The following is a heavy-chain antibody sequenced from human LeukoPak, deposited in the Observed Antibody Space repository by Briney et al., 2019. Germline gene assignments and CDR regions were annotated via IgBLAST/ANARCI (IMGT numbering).Heavy chain of an antibody. J-gene: IGHJ4*02. CDR1: GFRFDSFY. V-gene: IGHV3-11*04. CDR3: GRSLIVASEDY. Sequence: PGGSLRLSCAASGFRFDSFYMGWIRQVPGKGLDYIALISASGAVPYYAESVKGRFTISRDNAKNSVSLQMNSLSADDTAVYYCGRSLIVASEDYLGQGTLVTVSS. D-gene: IGHD3-22*01. CDR2: ISASGAVP.